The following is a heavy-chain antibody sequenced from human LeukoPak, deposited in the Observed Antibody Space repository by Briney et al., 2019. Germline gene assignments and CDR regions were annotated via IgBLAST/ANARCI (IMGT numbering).Heavy chain of an antibody. Sequence: ASVKVSPKTSVYTFSTSAISAGRHAPGQGLEWMGWITPSGGTNYPQKFQGRVAITWDTSITTAYMDLSRLTSDDTAVYYCARDRYGDAFAHLLHWRRGALVTVSS. CDR3: ARDRYGDAFAHLLH. V-gene: IGHV1-2*02. CDR2: ITPSGGT. J-gene: IGHJ4*02. D-gene: IGHD3-22*01. CDR1: VYTFSTSA.